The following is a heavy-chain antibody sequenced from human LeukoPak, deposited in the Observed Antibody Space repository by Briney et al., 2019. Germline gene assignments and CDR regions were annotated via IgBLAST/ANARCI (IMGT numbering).Heavy chain of an antibody. CDR3: VRETGWLFDF. J-gene: IGHJ4*02. Sequence: LPGGSLRLSCAASGFTFSSYSMNWVRQAPGKGLEWVSYISSSSSTIYYADSVKGRFTISRDNAKNSLFLQVNSLSAEDTAVYYCVRETGWLFDFWGQGTLVIVSS. CDR1: GFTFSSYS. V-gene: IGHV3-48*04. CDR2: ISSSSSTI. D-gene: IGHD5-12*01.